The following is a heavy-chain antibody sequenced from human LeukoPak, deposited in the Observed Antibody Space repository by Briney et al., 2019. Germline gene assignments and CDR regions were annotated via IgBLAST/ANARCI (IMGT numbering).Heavy chain of an antibody. V-gene: IGHV4-59*08. CDR3: ARWTSSSCFDY. J-gene: IGHJ4*02. CDR2: IYYSGST. D-gene: IGHD6-13*01. Sequence: SETLSLTCTVSGGSISSYYWSWIRQPPGKGLEWIGYIYYSGSTNYNPSLKSRVTISVDTSKNQFSLKLSSVTAADTAVYYCARWTSSSCFDYWGQGTLVTVSS. CDR1: GGSISSYY.